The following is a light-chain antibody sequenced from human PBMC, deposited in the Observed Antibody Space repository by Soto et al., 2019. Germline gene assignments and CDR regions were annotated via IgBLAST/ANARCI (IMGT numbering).Light chain of an antibody. CDR1: QSISKY. Sequence: DIQMTTSPSSLSASVGDRVTITCRASQSISKYLSWFQQKPGKAPKLLIYATSSLQSGVPSRFSGSGSGTDFTLTISSLQPEDFATYYCQQSDSTPPWTFGQGTKVDIK. CDR3: QQSDSTPPWT. CDR2: ATS. V-gene: IGKV1-39*01. J-gene: IGKJ1*01.